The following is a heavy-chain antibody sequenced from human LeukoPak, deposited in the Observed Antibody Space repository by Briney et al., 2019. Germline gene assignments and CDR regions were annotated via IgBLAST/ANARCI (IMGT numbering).Heavy chain of an antibody. D-gene: IGHD6-13*01. J-gene: IGHJ4*02. CDR2: IYYSGNT. CDR3: AGVAAPKWTFDY. CDR1: GGSISSSSFY. Sequence: SETLSLTCIVSGGSISSSSFYWGWIRQPPGKGLEWIGSIYYSGNTYYNPSLKSRVTISVDTSKNQFSLKLSSVTAADTAVYYCAGVAAPKWTFDYWGQGTLVTVSS. V-gene: IGHV4-39*07.